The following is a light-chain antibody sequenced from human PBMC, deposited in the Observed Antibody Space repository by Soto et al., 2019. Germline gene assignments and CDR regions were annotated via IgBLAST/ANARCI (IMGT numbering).Light chain of an antibody. CDR3: QRYNSALLT. J-gene: IGKJ4*01. V-gene: IGKV1-27*01. CDR2: AAS. Sequence: DIPMTQSPSSLSASVGDRVTITCRASQDMANYLAWYQQKPGKVPKLLIYAASTLHSGVPSRFSGSGSGTDFTLTISSLQPEDVATYYCQRYNSALLTFGGGTKVEIK. CDR1: QDMANY.